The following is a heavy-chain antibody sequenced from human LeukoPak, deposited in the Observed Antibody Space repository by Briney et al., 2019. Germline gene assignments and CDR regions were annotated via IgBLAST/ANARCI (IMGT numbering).Heavy chain of an antibody. J-gene: IGHJ4*02. V-gene: IGHV5-51*01. CDR2: IYPGNSES. D-gene: IGHD3-10*01. Sequence: GESLKIPCKGSGYNFANYWIGWVRQMPGKGLEWMGIIYPGNSESRYSPSFQGQVTISADKSISTAYLQWRSLKASDTAMYYCARHLPWFGTNLREFDFWGQGTLVTVYS. CDR1: GYNFANYW. CDR3: ARHLPWFGTNLREFDF.